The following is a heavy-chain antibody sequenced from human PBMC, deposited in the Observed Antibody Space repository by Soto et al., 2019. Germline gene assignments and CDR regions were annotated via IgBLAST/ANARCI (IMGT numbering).Heavy chain of an antibody. Sequence: PWGSLRLSCAASGFTFSDYVMNWVRQTPGKGLEWVSVISNSGGSTYYADSAKGRFTISRDNFNNMLYLQMNSLRAEDTAVYYCAKDWHYTPPRYSVSSLQFRPPPFFDSWGQGIPVTVSS. D-gene: IGHD1-26*01. CDR3: AKDWHYTPPRYSVSSLQFRPPPFFDS. J-gene: IGHJ4*02. CDR1: GFTFSDYV. V-gene: IGHV3-23*01. CDR2: ISNSGGST.